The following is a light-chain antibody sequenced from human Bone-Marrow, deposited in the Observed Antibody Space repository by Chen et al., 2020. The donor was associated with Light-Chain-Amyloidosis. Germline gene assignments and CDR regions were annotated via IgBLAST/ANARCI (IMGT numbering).Light chain of an antibody. J-gene: IGLJ3*02. CDR1: NIGSTS. CDR3: QVWDRSSDRPV. Sequence: SYVLTQPSSVSVAPGQTATIACGGNNIGSTSVHWYQQAPGQAPLLVVYDSRYRPSGITERLSSSNSGNTATLTISRVEAGDEADYYCQVWDRSSDRPVFGGGTKLTVL. CDR2: DSR. V-gene: IGLV3-21*02.